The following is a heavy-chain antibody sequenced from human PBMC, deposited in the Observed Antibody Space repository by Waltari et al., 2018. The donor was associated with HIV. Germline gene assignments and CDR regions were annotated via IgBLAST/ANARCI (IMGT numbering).Heavy chain of an antibody. D-gene: IGHD6-25*01. CDR1: ALPFSGYW. J-gene: IGHJ3*02. Sequence: EVQLVESGGGLVQPGGSVRLSWAASALPFSGYWMRWVRPAPGKGLEWVANIKQDGSEKYYVDSVKGRFTISRDNAKNSLYLQMNSLRAEDTAVYYCARAARGAFDIWGQGTMVTVSS. V-gene: IGHV3-7*01. CDR2: IKQDGSEK. CDR3: ARAARGAFDI.